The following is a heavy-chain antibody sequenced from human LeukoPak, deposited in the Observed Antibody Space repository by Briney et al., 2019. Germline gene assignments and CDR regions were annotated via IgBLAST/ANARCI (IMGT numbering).Heavy chain of an antibody. CDR2: ISGSGGST. Sequence: TGGSLRLSCAASGFAFSTYAMSWVRQAPGKGLEWVSAISGSGGSTYYAASVKGRFAISRDNSKNTLYLQINSLRAEDTAIYYCAKDRRNWGSRVDYWGQGTLVTVSS. D-gene: IGHD7-27*01. CDR3: AKDRRNWGSRVDY. V-gene: IGHV3-23*01. J-gene: IGHJ4*02. CDR1: GFAFSTYA.